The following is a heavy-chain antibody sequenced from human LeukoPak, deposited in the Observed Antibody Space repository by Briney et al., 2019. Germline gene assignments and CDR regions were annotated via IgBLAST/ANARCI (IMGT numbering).Heavy chain of an antibody. J-gene: IGHJ4*02. Sequence: ASVKVSCKASGYTLIDHHLIWVRQAPGQGLEWMGWIRPTSGGIKYAQEFQGRVTMTRDTSISTAYMDLTSPTSDDTAIYYCARDPVDGYSHYDFWGQGTLVTVSS. CDR3: ARDPVDGYSHYDF. V-gene: IGHV1-2*02. CDR2: IRPTSGGI. CDR1: GYTLIDHH. D-gene: IGHD5-24*01.